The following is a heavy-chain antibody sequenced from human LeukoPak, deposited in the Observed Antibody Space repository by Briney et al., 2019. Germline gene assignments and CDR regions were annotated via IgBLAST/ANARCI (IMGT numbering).Heavy chain of an antibody. CDR1: GFTFSNYA. CDR3: AKGLRLGQLSSGFDY. CDR2: ISNSGGSA. D-gene: IGHD3-16*02. Sequence: PGGSLRLSHGASGFTFSNYATSWLRQAPGKGLEWVSGISNSGGSAYYADSVKGRFTISRDNSRNTLYLQMNSLRAEDTALYYCAKGLRLGQLSSGFDYWGQGTLVTVSS. V-gene: IGHV3-23*01. J-gene: IGHJ4*02.